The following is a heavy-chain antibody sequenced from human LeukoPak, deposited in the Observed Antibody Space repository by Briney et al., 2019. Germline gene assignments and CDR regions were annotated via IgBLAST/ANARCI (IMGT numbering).Heavy chain of an antibody. CDR1: GFTFNNAW. V-gene: IGHV3-15*01. D-gene: IGHD3-22*01. J-gene: IGHJ5*02. CDR3: TTLEEITMIVVDNSALGFDP. Sequence: GGSLRLSCAASGFTFNNAWMSWVRQAPGKGLEWVGRIKSKTDGGTTDYAAPVKGRFTISRDDSKNTLYLQMNSLKTEDTAVYYCTTLEEITMIVVDNSALGFDPWGQGTLVTVSS. CDR2: IKSKTDGGTT.